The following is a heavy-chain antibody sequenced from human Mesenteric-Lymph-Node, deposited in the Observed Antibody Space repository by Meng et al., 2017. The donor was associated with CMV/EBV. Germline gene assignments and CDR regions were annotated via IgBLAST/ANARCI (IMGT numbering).Heavy chain of an antibody. V-gene: IGHV3-20*04. J-gene: IGHJ6*02. CDR1: GFTFDDYD. Sequence: GGSLRLSCAASGFTFDDYDMNWVRQTPGKGLEWVSRITWNGATKGYADSVKGRFTISRDGAKNSLYLQMNSLRAEDTAVYYCARDPHCGGDCYPPGMDVWGQGTTVTVSS. CDR2: ITWNGATK. D-gene: IGHD2-21*01. CDR3: ARDPHCGGDCYPPGMDV.